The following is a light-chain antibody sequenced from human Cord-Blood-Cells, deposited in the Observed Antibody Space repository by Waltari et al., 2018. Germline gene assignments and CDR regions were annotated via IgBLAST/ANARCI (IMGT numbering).Light chain of an antibody. J-gene: IGLJ2*01. V-gene: IGLV3-1*01. CDR1: KLGDKY. CDR2: QDS. CDR3: QAWDSSTVV. Sequence: SYELTQPPSVSVSPGQTASITCSGDKLGDKYACWYQQKPGQSPVLVLYQDSKRPSGIPARFSGSNSGNTATLTISGTQAMDEADYYCQAWDSSTVVFGGGTKLTVL.